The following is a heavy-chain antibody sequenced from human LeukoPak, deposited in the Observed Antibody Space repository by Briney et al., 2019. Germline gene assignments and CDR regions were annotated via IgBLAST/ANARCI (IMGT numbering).Heavy chain of an antibody. Sequence: SETLSLTCTVSGYSISSGYYWGWIRQPPGKGLEWIGSIYHSGSTYYNPSLKSRVTISVDTSKNQFSLKLSSVTAADTAVYYCARVGGGGSYHWGALDIWGQGTMVTVSS. CDR3: ARVGGGGSYHWGALDI. J-gene: IGHJ3*02. D-gene: IGHD1-26*01. V-gene: IGHV4-38-2*02. CDR1: GYSISSGYY. CDR2: IYHSGST.